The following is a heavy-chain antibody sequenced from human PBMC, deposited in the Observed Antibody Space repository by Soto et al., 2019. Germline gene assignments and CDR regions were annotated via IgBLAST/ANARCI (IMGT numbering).Heavy chain of an antibody. CDR1: GGSFSGYY. V-gene: IGHV4-34*01. CDR3: ARGLLWFGRPSGWFDP. CDR2: INHSGST. D-gene: IGHD3-10*01. Sequence: LSLTCAVYGGSFSGYYWSWIRQPPGKGLEWIGEINHSGSTNYNPSLKSRVTISVDTSKNQFSLKLSSVTAADTAVYYCARGLLWFGRPSGWFDPWGQGTLVTVSS. J-gene: IGHJ5*02.